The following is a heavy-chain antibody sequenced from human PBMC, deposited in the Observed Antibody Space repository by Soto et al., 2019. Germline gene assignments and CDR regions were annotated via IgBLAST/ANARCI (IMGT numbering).Heavy chain of an antibody. CDR2: IWYDGSNK. CDR1: GFTFNNYA. CDR3: AKPKGYCSGGSCYFDY. V-gene: IGHV3-33*06. J-gene: IGHJ4*02. D-gene: IGHD2-15*01. Sequence: QVQLVESGGGVVQPGRSLRLSCVASGFTFNNYAMHWVRQAPGKGLEWVAIIWYDGSNKYYADSVKGRFTISRDNSRNTLYLQMNSLRAEDTAVYYCAKPKGYCSGGSCYFDYWGQGTLVTVSS.